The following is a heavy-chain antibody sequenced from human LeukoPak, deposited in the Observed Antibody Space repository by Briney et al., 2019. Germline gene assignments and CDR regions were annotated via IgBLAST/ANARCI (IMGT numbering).Heavy chain of an antibody. CDR2: ISAYNGNT. CDR1: GYTFTSYG. D-gene: IGHD3-22*01. J-gene: IGHJ4*02. Sequence: ASVKVSCKASGYTFTSYGISWVRQATGQGLEWMGWISAYNGNTNYAQKLQGRVTMTTDTSTSTAYMELRSLRSDDTAVYYCARGDDSSGYYYGFDYWGQGTLVTVSS. V-gene: IGHV1-18*01. CDR3: ARGDDSSGYYYGFDY.